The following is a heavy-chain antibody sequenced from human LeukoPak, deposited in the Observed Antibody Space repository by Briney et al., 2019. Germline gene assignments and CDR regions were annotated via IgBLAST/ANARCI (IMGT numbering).Heavy chain of an antibody. CDR1: GFTFSSYA. D-gene: IGHD2-21*01. CDR2: ISGSGGST. J-gene: IGHJ4*02. Sequence: GGSLRLSCAASGFTFSSYAMSWVRQAPGKGLEWVSAISGSGGSTYYADSVKGRFTISRDNSKNTLYLQMNSPRAEDTAVYYCAKFLPTHIVVANYYFDYWGQGTLVTVSS. CDR3: AKFLPTHIVVANYYFDY. V-gene: IGHV3-23*01.